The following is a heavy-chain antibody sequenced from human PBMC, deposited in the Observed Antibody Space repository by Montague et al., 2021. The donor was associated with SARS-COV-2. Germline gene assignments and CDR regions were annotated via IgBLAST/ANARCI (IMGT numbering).Heavy chain of an antibody. D-gene: IGHD3-10*01. CDR1: GFTFSSYA. J-gene: IGHJ3*02. V-gene: IGHV3-30-3*01. Sequence: SLRLSCAASGFTFSSYAMHWVRQAPGKGLEWVAVISYDGSNKYYADSVKGRFTISRDNSKNTLYLQMNSLRAEDTAVYYCARAAQKQYVLLWFGELLHDAFDIRGQGTMVTVSS. CDR3: ARAAQKQYVLLWFGELLHDAFDI. CDR2: ISYDGSNK.